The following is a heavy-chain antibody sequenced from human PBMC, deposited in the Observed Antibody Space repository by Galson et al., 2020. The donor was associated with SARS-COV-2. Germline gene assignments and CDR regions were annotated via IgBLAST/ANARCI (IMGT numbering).Heavy chain of an antibody. V-gene: IGHV3-30*04. D-gene: IGHD3-16*01. Sequence: GGSLRLSCAASGFTFSSYAMHWVRQAPGKGLEWVAVISYDGSNKYYADSVKGRFTISRDNSKNTLYLQMNSLRAEDTAVYYCARDDYSWGQGTLVTVSS. CDR2: ISYDGSNK. CDR1: GFTFSSYA. CDR3: ARDDYS. J-gene: IGHJ4*02.